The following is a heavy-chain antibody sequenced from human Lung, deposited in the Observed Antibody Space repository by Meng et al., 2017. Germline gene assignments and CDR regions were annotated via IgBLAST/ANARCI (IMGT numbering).Heavy chain of an antibody. Sequence: QGQLQESGPRLVKPSETLSFTCGVSGGSISSGNWWSWVRQPPGKGLEWIGEISHSGNTNYSPSFRGRVTMSVGRSRDQFSLELNSVTAADTAVYFCARNGAYCLHSWGQGTLVTVSS. CDR1: GGSISSGNW. J-gene: IGHJ4*02. D-gene: IGHD4-17*01. CDR3: ARNGAYCLHS. V-gene: IGHV4-4*02. CDR2: ISHSGNT.